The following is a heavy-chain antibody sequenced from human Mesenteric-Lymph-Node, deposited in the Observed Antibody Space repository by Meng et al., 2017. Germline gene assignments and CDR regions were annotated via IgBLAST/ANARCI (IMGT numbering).Heavy chain of an antibody. CDR3: ARGGATPMIIKY. CDR2: VYHNGVT. CDR1: GGSLSGYY. J-gene: IGHJ4*02. D-gene: IGHD3-10*01. V-gene: IGHV4-34*02. Sequence: QVQLKQWGGEGGKPAETRSRPCAVYGGSLSGYYWSWIRQPPGKGLEWMGEVYHNGVTKYSPSLRSRVVISIDTSKNQFSLNLRSVSAADTAMYYCARGGATPMIIKYWGPGTLVTVSS.